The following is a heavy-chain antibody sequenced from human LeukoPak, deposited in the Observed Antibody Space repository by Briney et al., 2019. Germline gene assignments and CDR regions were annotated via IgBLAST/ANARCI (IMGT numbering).Heavy chain of an antibody. CDR1: RFTFSSYS. CDR3: ARDRFQLLLGYYYGMDV. CDR2: ISSSSSTI. Sequence: GGSLRLSCAASRFTFSSYSMNWVSQAPGKGLEWVSYISSSSSTIYYADSVKGRFTISRDNAKNSMYLQMNSLRDEDTAVYYCARDRFQLLLGYYYGMDVWGQGTTVTVSS. J-gene: IGHJ6*02. V-gene: IGHV3-48*02. D-gene: IGHD2-2*01.